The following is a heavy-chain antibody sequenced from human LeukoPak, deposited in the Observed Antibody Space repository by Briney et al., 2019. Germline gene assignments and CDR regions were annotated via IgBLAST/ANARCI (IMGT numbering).Heavy chain of an antibody. CDR1: GFTFSSYA. V-gene: IGHV3-23*01. CDR2: ISGSGGST. Sequence: GGSLRLSRAAPGFTFSSYAMSWVRQAPGKGLEWVSAISGSGGSTYYADSVKGRFTISRDNSKNTLYLQMNSLRAEDTAVYYCAYTAMVPSWYFDLWGRGTLVTVSS. J-gene: IGHJ2*01. CDR3: AYTAMVPSWYFDL. D-gene: IGHD5-18*01.